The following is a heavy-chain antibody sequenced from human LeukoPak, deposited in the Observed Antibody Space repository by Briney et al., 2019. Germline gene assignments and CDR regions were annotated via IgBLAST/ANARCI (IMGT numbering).Heavy chain of an antibody. CDR1: GLTFSDAW. CDR2: IRNDRIT. CDR3: TWMATIFTVDY. Sequence: PGGSLRLSCVLSGLTFSDAWMSWVRQAPGKGLEWVGRIRNDRITDYAAPVQGRFSISRDNSKNTFYLQMNSLRTEDAGMYFCTWMATIFTVDYWGQGTLVTVSS. V-gene: IGHV3-15*01. J-gene: IGHJ4*02. D-gene: IGHD5-12*01.